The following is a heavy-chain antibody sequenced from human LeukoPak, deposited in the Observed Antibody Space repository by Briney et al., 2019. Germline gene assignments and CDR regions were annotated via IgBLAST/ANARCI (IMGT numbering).Heavy chain of an antibody. D-gene: IGHD4-17*01. J-gene: IGHJ2*01. CDR3: ARDSFYGEYAWYFGL. CDR1: GGSISSSGYY. Sequence: SETLSLTCTVSGGSISSSGYYWNWIHQHPGKGLEWIGYIYYSGSTCYNPSLNSRVTISVDTSKNQFSLKLSSVTAADTAVYFCARDSFYGEYAWYFGLWGRGTLVTVSS. V-gene: IGHV4-31*03. CDR2: IYYSGST.